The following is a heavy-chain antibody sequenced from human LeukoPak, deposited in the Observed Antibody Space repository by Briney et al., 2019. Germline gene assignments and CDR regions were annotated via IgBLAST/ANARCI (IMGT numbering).Heavy chain of an antibody. D-gene: IGHD1-26*01. CDR2: IYSGST. V-gene: IGHV4-39*01. Sequence: SETLSLTCTVSGDPISRGTYYCGWVRQPPGKGLEWIGSIYSGSTSYNPSLKSRVTISVDTSKNQFSLKQDSVTAADTAVYDCALNAPDRGTYFFDYWGQGTLVTVSS. CDR3: ALNAPDRGTYFFDY. CDR1: GDPISRGTYY. J-gene: IGHJ4*02.